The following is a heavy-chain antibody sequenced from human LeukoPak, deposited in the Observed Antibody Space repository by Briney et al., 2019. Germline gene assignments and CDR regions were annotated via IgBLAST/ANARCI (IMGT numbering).Heavy chain of an antibody. CDR2: INHSGST. Sequence: PSETLSLTCTVSGGSISSYYWSWIRQPPGKGLEWIGEINHSGSTNYNPSLKSRVTISVDTSKNQFSLKLSSVTAADTAVYYCANRSYYFDYWGQGTLVTVSS. D-gene: IGHD3-16*02. CDR3: ANRSYYFDY. J-gene: IGHJ4*02. V-gene: IGHV4-34*01. CDR1: GGSISSYY.